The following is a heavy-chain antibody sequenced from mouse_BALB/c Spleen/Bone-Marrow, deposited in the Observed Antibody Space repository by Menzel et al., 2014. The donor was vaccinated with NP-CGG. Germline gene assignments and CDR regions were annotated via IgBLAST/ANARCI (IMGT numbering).Heavy chain of an antibody. CDR3: ARSDFYFDY. D-gene: IGHD2-13*01. J-gene: IGHJ2*01. Sequence: VQLQQPGPDLVKPGASVKMSCKASGYSFTGYFMNWVMQSHGKSLEWIGRINPDNGDTFYNQKFKGKATLTVDRSSNTAHMDLRSLASEDSAVYYCARSDFYFDYWGQGTTLTVPS. CDR2: INPDNGDT. V-gene: IGHV1-20*02. CDR1: GYSFTGYF.